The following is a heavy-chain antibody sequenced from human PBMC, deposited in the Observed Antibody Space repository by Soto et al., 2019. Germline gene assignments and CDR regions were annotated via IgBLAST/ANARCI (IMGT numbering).Heavy chain of an antibody. CDR3: ARDIGGWDLFDY. V-gene: IGHV4-34*01. Sequence: SETLSLTCAVYGGSFSGYYWSWIRQPPGKGLEWIGEINHSGSINYNPSLKSRVTISVDTSKNQFSLKLRSVTAADTAVYYCARDIGGWDLFDYWGQGTLVTVSP. J-gene: IGHJ4*02. D-gene: IGHD6-19*01. CDR1: GGSFSGYY. CDR2: INHSGSI.